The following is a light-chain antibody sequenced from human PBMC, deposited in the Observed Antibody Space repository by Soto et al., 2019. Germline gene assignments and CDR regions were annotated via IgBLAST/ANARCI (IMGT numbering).Light chain of an antibody. V-gene: IGKV1-5*03. J-gene: IGKJ1*01. Sequence: DIQMTQSPSTLSASVGDRVTITCRASQSISTWLAWYQQKSGKAPKLLIYEASSLGSGVPSRFSGSGSGTEFTLTISSLQPDDFATYYCQQYNSYSEPFGKGTKVEIK. CDR1: QSISTW. CDR2: EAS. CDR3: QQYNSYSEP.